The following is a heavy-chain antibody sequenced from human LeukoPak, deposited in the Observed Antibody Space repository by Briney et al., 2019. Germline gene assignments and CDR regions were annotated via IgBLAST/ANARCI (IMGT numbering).Heavy chain of an antibody. CDR1: GYTVTSCG. CDR2: VSAYNGNT. CDR3: PRERDYHRFDY. J-gene: IGHJ4*02. D-gene: IGHD3-10*01. V-gene: IGHV1-18*01. Sequence: ASVKVSCKASGYTVTSCGISWVRQAPGQGLEWMGWVSAYNGNTNYAQKLQGRVTITTDTSTRTAYMALRSLRSDDTAVYYCPRERDYHRFDYWRQGPVVTVS.